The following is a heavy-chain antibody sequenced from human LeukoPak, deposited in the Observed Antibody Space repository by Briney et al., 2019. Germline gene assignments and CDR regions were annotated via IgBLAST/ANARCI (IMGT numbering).Heavy chain of an antibody. D-gene: IGHD3-10*01. Sequence: SGTLSLTCIVSGGSISSSSYYWVWIRQPPGTGLEWIGTISYSASTFYNPSLKSRVTISVDTSKNQFSLKLSSVTAADTAVYYCARGSNSYFDYWGQGTLVTVSS. CDR1: GGSISSSSYY. CDR3: ARGSNSYFDY. V-gene: IGHV4-39*07. J-gene: IGHJ4*02. CDR2: ISYSAST.